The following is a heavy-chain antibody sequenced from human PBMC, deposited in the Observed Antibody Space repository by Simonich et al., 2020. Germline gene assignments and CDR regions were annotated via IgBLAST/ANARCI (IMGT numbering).Heavy chain of an antibody. Sequence: QVQLVQSGAEVKTPGASVKVSCKAYGDSFTGYYMHWVRQAPGQELGWMGRINPHGEGTNYTHKFQGKVTMTRDTSISTSYMELSRLRSDDTAVYYCARELKGVPVGWGSQIDIWGQGTMVTVSS. CDR1: GDSFTGYY. J-gene: IGHJ3*02. CDR3: ARELKGVPVGWGSQIDI. V-gene: IGHV1-2*07. CDR2: INPHGEGT. D-gene: IGHD6-19*01.